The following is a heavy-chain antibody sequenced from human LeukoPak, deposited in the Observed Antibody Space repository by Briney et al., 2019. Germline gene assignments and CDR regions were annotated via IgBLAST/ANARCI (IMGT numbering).Heavy chain of an antibody. Sequence: GGSLRLSCAASGCTFSSHGMSWVRKGPGKGLELVSGISGSGGDTYYADSVKGRFTISRDNSKSTLYLQMNSLRAEDTAVYSCAKDLLGVAAGNYWGQGTLVTVSS. D-gene: IGHD6-13*01. CDR1: GCTFSSHG. J-gene: IGHJ4*02. CDR3: AKDLLGVAAGNY. CDR2: ISGSGGDT. V-gene: IGHV3-23*01.